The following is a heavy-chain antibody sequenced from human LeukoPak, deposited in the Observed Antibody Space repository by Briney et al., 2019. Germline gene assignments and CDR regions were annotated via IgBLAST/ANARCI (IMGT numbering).Heavy chain of an antibody. Sequence: ASVKVSCKASGYTFTSYSNSWVRQPPGQGLGWMGLISAYNGNTNYAQKLQGRVTMTTDTSTSTAYMELRSLRSDDTAVYDCARIRYSSGWFDALDIWGQGTMVTVSS. V-gene: IGHV1-18*04. CDR3: ARIRYSSGWFDALDI. CDR2: ISAYNGNT. D-gene: IGHD6-19*01. CDR1: GYTFTSYS. J-gene: IGHJ3*02.